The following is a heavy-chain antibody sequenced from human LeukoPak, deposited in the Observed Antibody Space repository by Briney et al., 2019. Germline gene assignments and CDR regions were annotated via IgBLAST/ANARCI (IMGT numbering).Heavy chain of an antibody. CDR3: ANEMWSGPSDAFDM. Sequence: GGSLRLSCVAVGFSLSSHAMHWVRQAPGKGLEWLAFIQDNERHIYYADSVKGRFTISRDNSKNTVYLQMNSLRTDDMAVYYCANEMWSGPSDAFDMWGRGTMVTVSS. D-gene: IGHD3-3*01. J-gene: IGHJ3*02. CDR1: GFSLSSHA. V-gene: IGHV3-30*02. CDR2: IQDNERHI.